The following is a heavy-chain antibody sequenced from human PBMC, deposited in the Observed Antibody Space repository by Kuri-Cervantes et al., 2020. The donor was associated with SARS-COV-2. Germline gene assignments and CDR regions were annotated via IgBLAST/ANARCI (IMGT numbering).Heavy chain of an antibody. CDR1: GFTFRSYT. CDR3: ARAATAVVTLEGLAY. Sequence: GGSLRLSCAASGFTFRSYTMNWVRQAPGKGLEWVSSITGGSTYIYYADSVKGRFTTSRDNANNSLFLQMTSLRAEDTAVYYCARAATAVVTLEGLAYWGQGILVTVSS. J-gene: IGHJ4*02. V-gene: IGHV3-21*01. D-gene: IGHD4-23*01. CDR2: ITGGSTYI.